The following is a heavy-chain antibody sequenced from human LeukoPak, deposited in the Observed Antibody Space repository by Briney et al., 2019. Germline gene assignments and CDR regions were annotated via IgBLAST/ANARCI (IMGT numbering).Heavy chain of an antibody. J-gene: IGHJ4*02. CDR2: INPNSGGT. D-gene: IGHD3-3*01. CDR1: GYTFTGYY. CDR3: ARVAGDYDFWSGYYRY. V-gene: IGHV1-2*06. Sequence: GASVKVSCKASGYTFTGYYTHWVRQAPGQGLEWMGRINPNSGGTNYAQKFQGRVTMTRDTSISTAYMELSRLRSDDTAVYYCARVAGDYDFWSGYYRYWGQGTLVTVSS.